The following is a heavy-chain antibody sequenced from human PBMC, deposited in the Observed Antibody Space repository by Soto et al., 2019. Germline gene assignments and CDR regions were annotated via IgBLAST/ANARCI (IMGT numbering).Heavy chain of an antibody. J-gene: IGHJ3*02. V-gene: IGHV4-59*12. CDR1: GGSISSSY. CDR3: ARDRGHDALEN. D-gene: IGHD3-10*01. CDR2: IYYSGST. Sequence: TSETLSLTCTVAGGSISSSYWGWIRQPPGKGLEWIGYIYYSGSTSYNPSLKSRLTISVETSKNQFSAKLSSVSAADLAVSHRARDRGHDALENWGQETMV.